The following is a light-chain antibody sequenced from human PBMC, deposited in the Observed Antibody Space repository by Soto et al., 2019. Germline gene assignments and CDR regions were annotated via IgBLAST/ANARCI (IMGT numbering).Light chain of an antibody. V-gene: IGKV1-9*01. J-gene: IGKJ2*01. CDR2: AAS. CDR1: QGISSF. CDR3: QQHHTYPSP. Sequence: DIQLTQSPSFLSASVGDRVTITCRASQGISSFLAWYQQKPGGTPKLLIYAASTLQSGVPSRFIGSGPGTDFTLTITSLQPEDFATYYCQQHHTYPSPFGQGTKLEIK.